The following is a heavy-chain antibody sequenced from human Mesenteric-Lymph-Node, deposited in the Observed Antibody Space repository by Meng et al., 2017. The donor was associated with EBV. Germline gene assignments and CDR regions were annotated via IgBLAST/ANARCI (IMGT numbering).Heavy chain of an antibody. CDR2: IYYSGIT. J-gene: IGHJ5*02. CDR1: GGSISTTNYY. Sequence: QLQRQGLGPGLVTPPGTRSPTCTVSGGSISTTNYYWSWVRQPPGKGLEWLGGIYYSGITYYNPSLTSRVDLSVDTSKNRFSLKLFSLTTEDTAVYFCVRSRGWTQVEWFDPWGPGILVTVSS. CDR3: VRSRGWTQVEWFDP. D-gene: IGHD3/OR15-3a*01. V-gene: IGHV4-39*01.